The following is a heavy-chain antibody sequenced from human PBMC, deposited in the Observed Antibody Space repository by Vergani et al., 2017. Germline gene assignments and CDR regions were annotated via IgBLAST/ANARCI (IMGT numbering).Heavy chain of an antibody. J-gene: IGHJ4*02. CDR1: GFTFSSYA. V-gene: IGHV3-23*01. D-gene: IGHD3-22*01. CDR2: ISGSGGST. CDR3: ESDRSGDFPY. Sequence: EVQLLESGGGLVQPGGSLRLSCAASGFTFSSYAMSWVRQAPGKGLEWVADISGSGGSTYYADSVKGRFTISRDNSKNTLYLQMNSLRAEDTAVYYCESDRSGDFPYWGQGTLVTVSS.